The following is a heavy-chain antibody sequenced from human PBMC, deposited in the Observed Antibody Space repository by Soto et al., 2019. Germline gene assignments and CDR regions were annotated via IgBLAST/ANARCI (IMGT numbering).Heavy chain of an antibody. CDR3: ARDRGRWLQFRFDY. Sequence: LRLSFAASGFTFSSYAMHWVRQAPGKGLEWVAVISYDGSNKYYADSVKGRFTISRDNSKNTLYLQMNSLRAEDTAVYYCARDRGRWLQFRFDYWGQGTLVTVSS. D-gene: IGHD5-12*01. CDR1: GFTFSSYA. CDR2: ISYDGSNK. J-gene: IGHJ4*02. V-gene: IGHV3-30-3*01.